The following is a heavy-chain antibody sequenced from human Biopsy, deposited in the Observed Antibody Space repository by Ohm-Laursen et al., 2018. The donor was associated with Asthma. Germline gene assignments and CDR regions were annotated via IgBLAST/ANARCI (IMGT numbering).Heavy chain of an antibody. J-gene: IGHJ4*02. Sequence: GSSVKVSCKASGGTFSSYAISWARQAPGQGLEWMGGIIPIFGTANYAQKLQGRVTMTTDTSTSTAYMELRSLRSDDTAVYYCARDGPVGAPSDYWGQGALVTVSS. D-gene: IGHD1-26*01. CDR1: GGTFSSYA. CDR2: IIPIFGTA. CDR3: ARDGPVGAPSDY. V-gene: IGHV1-69*05.